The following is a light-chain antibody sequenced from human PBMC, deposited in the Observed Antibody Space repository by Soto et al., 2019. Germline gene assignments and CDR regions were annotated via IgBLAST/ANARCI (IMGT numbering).Light chain of an antibody. V-gene: IGKV3-20*01. J-gene: IGKJ1*01. CDR3: QQYGSSPGT. CDR1: QSVSSSY. Sequence: VLTQSPGTLSLYPGERATLSCRASQSVSSSYLAWYQQKPGQAPRLLIYGASSRATGIPDRFSGSGSGTDFTLTISRLEPEDFAVYYCQQYGSSPGTFGQGTKVDIK. CDR2: GAS.